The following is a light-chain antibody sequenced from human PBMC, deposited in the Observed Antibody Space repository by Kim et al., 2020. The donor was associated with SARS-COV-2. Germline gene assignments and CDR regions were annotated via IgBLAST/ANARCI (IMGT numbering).Light chain of an antibody. CDR2: GAS. Sequence: EIVLTQSPGTLSLSPGERATLSCRASQSVSSSSLAWYQQKPGQAPRLLIYGASNRATGIPDRFSGSGSGTDFTLTITRLEPVDFAVYYCQQYGSAPWTFGLGTKLEI. V-gene: IGKV3-20*01. J-gene: IGKJ2*02. CDR3: QQYGSAPWT. CDR1: QSVSSSS.